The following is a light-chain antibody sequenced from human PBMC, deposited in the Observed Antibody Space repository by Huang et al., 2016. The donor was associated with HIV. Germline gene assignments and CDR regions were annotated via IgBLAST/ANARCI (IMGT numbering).Light chain of an antibody. J-gene: IGKJ4*02. CDR2: ASS. Sequence: IKMTQYHSSESALIGDRVSYTCRASQDVNTWLAWYQQKPGVAPILLVYASSTLQSGHPSKFSGSGSKTHFTLTINNQQAEDFAPYFCQQSLTFPHTCGGGTKVELK. CDR3: QQSLTFPHT. V-gene: IGKV1-12*01. CDR1: QDVNTW.